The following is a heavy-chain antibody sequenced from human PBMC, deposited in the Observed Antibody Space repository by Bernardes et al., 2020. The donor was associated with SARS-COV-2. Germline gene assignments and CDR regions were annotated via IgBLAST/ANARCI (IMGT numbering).Heavy chain of an antibody. CDR1: GFTVSSNY. J-gene: IGHJ4*02. D-gene: IGHD5-12*01. V-gene: IGHV3-53*01. CDR2: IYSGGTP. Sequence: GGSLRLSCAASGFTVSSNYMSWVRQAPGKGLEWVSVIYSGGTPYYADSVKGRFTISRDNSKNTLYLQMNSLRAEDTAVYYCSRGVEMATFDYWGQGTLVTASS. CDR3: SRGVEMATFDY.